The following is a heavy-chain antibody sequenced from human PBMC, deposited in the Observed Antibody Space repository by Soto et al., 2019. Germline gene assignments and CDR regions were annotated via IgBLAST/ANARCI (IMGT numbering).Heavy chain of an antibody. Sequence: GGPLRLACTVSGFTFGDYAVSWVRQAPGKGLEWVGFIRSKAYGGTTEYAASVKGTFTLSRDDSKSIDYLQMTSVKTDDTAVYYCTRVYYYDSSGYYWFDYWGQGTMVTVSS. D-gene: IGHD3-22*01. V-gene: IGHV3-49*04. J-gene: IGHJ4*02. CDR3: TRVYYYDSSGYYWFDY. CDR2: IRSKAYGGTT. CDR1: GFTFGDYA.